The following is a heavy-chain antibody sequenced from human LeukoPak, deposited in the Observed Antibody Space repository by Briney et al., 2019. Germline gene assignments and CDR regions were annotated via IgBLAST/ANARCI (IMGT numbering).Heavy chain of an antibody. CDR3: ARVMERGPNWFDP. CDR1: GCSINSGYY. J-gene: IGHJ5*02. Sequence: SETLSLTCAVSGCSINSGYYWGWIRQPPGKGLEWIVSISHGGSTYYNPALKSRVTTSVDTSKNQFSLKLTSVTAADTAVYYCARVMERGPNWFDPWGQGTLVTVSS. CDR2: ISHGGST. V-gene: IGHV4-38-2*01. D-gene: IGHD1-1*01.